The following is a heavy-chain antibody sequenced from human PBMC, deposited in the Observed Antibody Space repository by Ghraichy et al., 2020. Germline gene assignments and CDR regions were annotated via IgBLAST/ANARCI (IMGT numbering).Heavy chain of an antibody. J-gene: IGHJ4*02. CDR2: ISSSSSYI. CDR1: GFTFSSYS. Sequence: GGSLRLSCAASGFTFSSYSMNWVRQAPGKGLEWVSSISSSSSYIYYADSVKGRFTISRDNAKNSLYLQMNSLRAEDTAVYYCARVEPGPIAVADPEDYFDYWGQGTLVTVSS. V-gene: IGHV3-21*01. D-gene: IGHD6-19*01. CDR3: ARVEPGPIAVADPEDYFDY.